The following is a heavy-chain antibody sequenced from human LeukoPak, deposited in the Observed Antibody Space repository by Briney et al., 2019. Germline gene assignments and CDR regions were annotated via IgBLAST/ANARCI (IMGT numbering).Heavy chain of an antibody. CDR1: GFTFSDYA. CDR2: ISSGSNTI. J-gene: IGHJ6*02. CDR3: VRRASTDYYYYYGMDV. D-gene: IGHD2-2*01. V-gene: IGHV3-48*01. Sequence: GGSLRLSCAASGFTFSDYALNWVRQAPGKGLEWVSYISSGSNTIYYADSVEGRFTISRDNAKNLLYLQMNSLRAEDTAVYYCVRRASTDYYYYYGMDVWGQGTTVTVSS.